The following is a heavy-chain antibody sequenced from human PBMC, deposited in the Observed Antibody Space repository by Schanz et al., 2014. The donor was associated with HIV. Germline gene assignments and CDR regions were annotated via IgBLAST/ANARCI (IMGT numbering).Heavy chain of an antibody. Sequence: QVQLVQSGAEVKKPGSSVKVSCKASGGTFMTYAISWVRPAPGQGLEWMGGIIPVFGTTNYAQKFQGRVTITADKSTSTAYMELSSLRSEDTAVYYCVRGDDCGGDCYXXLVHWGQGTLVSVSS. V-gene: IGHV1-69*06. CDR3: VRGDDCGGDCYXXLVH. CDR2: IIPVFGTT. CDR1: GGTFMTYA. J-gene: IGHJ4*02. D-gene: IGHD2-21*02.